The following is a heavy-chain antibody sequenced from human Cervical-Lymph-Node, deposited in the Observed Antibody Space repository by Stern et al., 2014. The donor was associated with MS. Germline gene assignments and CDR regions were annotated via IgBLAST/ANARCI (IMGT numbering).Heavy chain of an antibody. CDR2: ISWNGATT. CDR3: ARADIHGYTRYDYYYFGVDV. Sequence: EVHLVESGGGVVRPGGSLRLSCVASGFTFDDYGMALVRQAPGKGLEWVSGISWNGATTHYADSVKGRFTISRDDTKNSLYLQMHSLRAEDTALYHCARADIHGYTRYDYYYFGVDVWGHGTTVTVSS. CDR1: GFTFDDYG. D-gene: IGHD5-18*01. J-gene: IGHJ6*02. V-gene: IGHV3-20*01.